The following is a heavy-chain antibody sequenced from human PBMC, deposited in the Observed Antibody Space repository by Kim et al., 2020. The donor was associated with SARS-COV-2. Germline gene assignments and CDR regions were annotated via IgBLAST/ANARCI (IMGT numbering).Heavy chain of an antibody. Sequence: NYAQKCQGRVTMTTDTSTSTGYMELRSLRSDDTAVYYCAREGAPAAAIDSWGQGTLVTVSS. CDR3: AREGAPAAAIDS. V-gene: IGHV1-18*01. J-gene: IGHJ4*02. D-gene: IGHD2-2*01.